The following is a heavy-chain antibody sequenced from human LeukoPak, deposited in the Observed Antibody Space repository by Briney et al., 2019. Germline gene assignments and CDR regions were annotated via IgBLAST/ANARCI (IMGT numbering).Heavy chain of an antibody. CDR3: ARAGFTFSDYFGSFFDY. V-gene: IGHV3-21*06. D-gene: IGHD3-10*01. J-gene: IGHJ4*02. Sequence: PGGSLRLSCAASGFSFSSFSMNWVRQAPGKGLEWVSYISGGSSFIYYVDSVKGRFTISRDNAKNSLYLQMNSLRAEDTAVYYCARAGFTFSDYFGSFFDYWGQGTLVTVSS. CDR1: GFSFSSFS. CDR2: ISGGSSFI.